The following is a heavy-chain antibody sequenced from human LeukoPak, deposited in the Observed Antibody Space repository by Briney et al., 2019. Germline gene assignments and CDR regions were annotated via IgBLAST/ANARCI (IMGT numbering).Heavy chain of an antibody. CDR3: ARGLSAPAVPDVWFDP. V-gene: IGHV4-61*01. Sequence: SETLSLTCTVSGGSVSSGSYYWSWIRQPPGKGLEWIGYIYYSGSTNYNPSLKSRVTISVDTSKNQFSLKLSSVTAADTAVYYCARGLSAPAVPDVWFDPWGQGTLVTVSS. J-gene: IGHJ5*02. CDR2: IYYSGST. CDR1: GGSVSSGSYY. D-gene: IGHD6-13*01.